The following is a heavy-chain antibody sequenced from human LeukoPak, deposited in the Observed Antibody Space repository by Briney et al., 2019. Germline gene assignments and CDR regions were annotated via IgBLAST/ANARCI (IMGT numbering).Heavy chain of an antibody. V-gene: IGHV3-48*01. CDR1: GFTFSHYD. J-gene: IGHJ4*02. Sequence: GGSLRLSCAASGFTFSHYDMNWVRQAPGKGLEWLSYISSRSDDIQYTDSVKGRFTMSRDNAKNSLYLQMNSLRAEDTAIYYCVSDPPGHEDFDYWGQGTLVTVSS. CDR3: VSDPPGHEDFDY. CDR2: ISSRSDDI.